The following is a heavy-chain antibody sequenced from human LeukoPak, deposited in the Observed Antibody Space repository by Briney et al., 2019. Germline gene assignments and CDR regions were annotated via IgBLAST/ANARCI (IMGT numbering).Heavy chain of an antibody. CDR1: GGSISSGSYY. D-gene: IGHD4-17*01. J-gene: IGHJ4*02. V-gene: IGHV4-61*02. CDR3: ARGPTNHYYGDRPLDY. Sequence: PSETLSLTCTVSGGSISSGSYYWSWIRQPAGKGLEWIGRIYTSGSTNYNPSLKSRVTISVDTSKNQFSLKLSSVTAADTAVYYCARGPTNHYYGDRPLDYWGQGTLVTVSS. CDR2: IYTSGST.